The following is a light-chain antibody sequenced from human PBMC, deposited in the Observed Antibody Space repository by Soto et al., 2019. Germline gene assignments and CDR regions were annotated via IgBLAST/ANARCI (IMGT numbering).Light chain of an antibody. J-gene: IGKJ1*01. CDR2: AAT. V-gene: IGKV1-5*01. CDR1: QSISSW. Sequence: DIQMTQSPSTLSASVGDRVTITCRASQSISSWLAWYQQKPGKAPKLLIFAATSLHSGVPSRFSGSGSGTEFSLTISSLQPDDFATYYCQQSNAYSWTFDQGTKVEIK. CDR3: QQSNAYSWT.